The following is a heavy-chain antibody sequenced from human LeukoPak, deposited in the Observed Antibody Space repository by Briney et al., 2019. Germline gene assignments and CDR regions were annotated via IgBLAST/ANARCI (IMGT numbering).Heavy chain of an antibody. CDR1: GGSISSSSYY. CDR3: ARHIPFLDCSSTSCRTSYYFDY. V-gene: IGHV4-39*01. Sequence: SSETLSLTCTVSGGSISSSSYYWGWIRQPPGKGLEWIGSIYYSGSTYYNPSLKRRVTISVDTSKNQFSLKLSSVTAADTAVYYCARHIPFLDCSSTSCRTSYYFDYWGQGTLVTVSS. J-gene: IGHJ4*02. CDR2: IYYSGST. D-gene: IGHD2-2*01.